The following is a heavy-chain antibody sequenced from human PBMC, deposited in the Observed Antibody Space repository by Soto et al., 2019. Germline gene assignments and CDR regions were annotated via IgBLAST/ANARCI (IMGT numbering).Heavy chain of an antibody. J-gene: IGHJ4*02. CDR1: GFTFSALY. D-gene: IGHD3-10*01. CDR2: ISGGGETI. Sequence: QVQLVESGGGLVKPGGSLRLSCAASGFTFSALYMTWLRQAPGKGLEWVSYISGGGETIYYGDSVKGRFTVSRDNARKSLYLQMKSLRAEDTAVYYCASDPYYYASGYWGQGTLFTVSS. CDR3: ASDPYYYASGY. V-gene: IGHV3-11*01.